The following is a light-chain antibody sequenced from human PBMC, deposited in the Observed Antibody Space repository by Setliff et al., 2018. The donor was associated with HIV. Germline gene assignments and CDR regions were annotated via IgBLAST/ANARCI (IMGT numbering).Light chain of an antibody. CDR1: SSDVGFYNY. Sequence: QSALTQPASVSGSPGQSVTISCTGTSSDVGFYNYVSWYQQHPGKAPKLMIYEVSNRPSGVSDRFSGSKSGNTASLTISGLQVEDEGDYYCASYTGTSTPYVFGSGTKVTVL. CDR3: ASYTGTSTPYV. V-gene: IGLV2-14*01. J-gene: IGLJ1*01. CDR2: EVS.